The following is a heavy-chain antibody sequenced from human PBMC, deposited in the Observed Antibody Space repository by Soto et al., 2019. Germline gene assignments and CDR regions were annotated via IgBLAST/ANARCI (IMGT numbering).Heavy chain of an antibody. CDR2: INPSGGST. V-gene: IGHV1-46*01. J-gene: IGHJ3*02. CDR1: GYTFTSYY. Sequence: ASVKVSCKASGYTFTSYYMHWVRQAPGQGLEWMGIINPSGGSTSYAQKFQGRVTMTRDTSTSTVYMELSSLRSEDTAVYYCARDLGYYYDSSGYYYAAFDIWGQGTMVTVSS. CDR3: ARDLGYYYDSSGYYYAAFDI. D-gene: IGHD3-22*01.